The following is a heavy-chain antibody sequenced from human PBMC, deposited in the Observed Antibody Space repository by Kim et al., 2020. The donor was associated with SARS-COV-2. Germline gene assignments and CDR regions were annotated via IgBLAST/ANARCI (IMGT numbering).Heavy chain of an antibody. CDR3: AKGRGSGIGDIDY. CDR2: ISWISGDI. V-gene: IGHV3-9*01. Sequence: GGSLRLSCATYGFNFDDYAMHWVRQPPGKGLEWVAGISWISGDIEYVDSVRGRFTISRDNAENSPYLEMSYLRPEDTAFYYCAKGRGSGIGDIDYWGQGTLVTVSS. J-gene: IGHJ4*02. CDR1: GFNFDDYA. D-gene: IGHD1-1*01.